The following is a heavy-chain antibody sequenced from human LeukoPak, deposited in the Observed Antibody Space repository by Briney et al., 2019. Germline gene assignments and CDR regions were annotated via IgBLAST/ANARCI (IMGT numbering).Heavy chain of an antibody. CDR1: GYTFTSYY. V-gene: IGHV1-2*02. D-gene: IGHD3-3*01. Sequence: ASVKVSCKASGYTFTSYYMHWVRQAPGQGLEWRGWINPNSGGTNYAQKFQGKVTMTRDTSISTAYMELSRLRSDDTAVYYCARVSYGFWSGYFKWFDPWGQGTLVTVSS. CDR3: ARVSYGFWSGYFKWFDP. J-gene: IGHJ5*02. CDR2: INPNSGGT.